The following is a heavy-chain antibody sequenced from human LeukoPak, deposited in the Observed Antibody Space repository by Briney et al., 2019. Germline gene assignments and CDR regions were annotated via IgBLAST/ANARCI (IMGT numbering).Heavy chain of an antibody. CDR1: GFTFTSSA. Sequence: GASVKVSCKASGFTFTSSAMHWVRQAPGQGLEWMGWINPNSGGTNYAQKFQGRVTMTRDTSISTAYMELSRLRSDDTAVYYCARGKKTGLVITLHAFDIWGQGTMVTVSS. CDR2: INPNSGGT. CDR3: ARGKKTGLVITLHAFDI. V-gene: IGHV1-2*02. J-gene: IGHJ3*02. D-gene: IGHD3-22*01.